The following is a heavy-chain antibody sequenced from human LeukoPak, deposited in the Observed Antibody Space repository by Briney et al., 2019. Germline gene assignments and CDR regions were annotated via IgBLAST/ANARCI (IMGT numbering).Heavy chain of an antibody. CDR3: ARDLFTAVGAINWFDP. Sequence: AASVKVSCKASGYTFTGYYMHWVRQAPGQGLEWMGWINPNSGGTNYAQKFQGRVTMTRDTSISTAYMELSRLRSDDTAVYHCARDLFTAVGAINWFDPWGQRTLVTVSS. D-gene: IGHD1-26*01. V-gene: IGHV1-2*02. CDR2: INPNSGGT. J-gene: IGHJ5*02. CDR1: GYTFTGYY.